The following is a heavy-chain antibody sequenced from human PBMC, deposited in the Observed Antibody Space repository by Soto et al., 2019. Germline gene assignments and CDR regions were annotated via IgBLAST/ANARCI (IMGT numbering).Heavy chain of an antibody. CDR1: GYTFTRKK. D-gene: IGHD2-2*01. CDR2: INPSGGST. J-gene: IGHJ4*02. CDR3: ARGSSTSCYDY. Sequence: AKGKVSCKASGYTFTRKKKKWERKSPGQVMEWMGIINPSGGSTSYAQKCQGRVSMTRETSTSTVYMELSSLRSEDTAVCHCARGSSTSCYDYWGQGTLVTVSS. V-gene: IGHV1-46*01.